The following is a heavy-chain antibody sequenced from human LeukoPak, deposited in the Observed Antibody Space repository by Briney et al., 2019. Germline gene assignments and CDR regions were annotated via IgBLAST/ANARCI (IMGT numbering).Heavy chain of an antibody. Sequence: GGSLRLSCAASGFTFSSYSMNWVRQAPGKGLEWVSSISSSSYIFYADSVKGRFTISRDNAKNSLYLQMNSLRAEDTAVYYCARGDYDFWSGDYWGQGTLVTVSS. V-gene: IGHV3-21*06. CDR3: ARGDYDFWSGDY. D-gene: IGHD3-3*01. J-gene: IGHJ4*02. CDR2: ISSSSYI. CDR1: GFTFSSYS.